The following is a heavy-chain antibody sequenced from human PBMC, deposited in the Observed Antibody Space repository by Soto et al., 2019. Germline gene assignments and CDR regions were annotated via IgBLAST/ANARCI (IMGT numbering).Heavy chain of an antibody. CDR2: INPSGGST. V-gene: IGHV1-46*01. CDR1: GYNFTSYY. D-gene: IGHD5-12*01. Sequence: ASVKVSCQASGYNFTSYYMHWVRQAPGQGLEWMGIINPSGGSTSYAQKFQGRVTMTRDTSTSTVYMELSSLRSEDTAVYYCARDRRDGYNLRYCGQGTLVTVSS. CDR3: ARDRRDGYNLRY. J-gene: IGHJ4*02.